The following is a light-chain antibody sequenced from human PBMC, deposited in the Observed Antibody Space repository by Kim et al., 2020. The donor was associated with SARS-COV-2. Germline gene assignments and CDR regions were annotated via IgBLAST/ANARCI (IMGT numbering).Light chain of an antibody. Sequence: QSVLTQPPSASGTPGQWVTISCSGSSANIDTNDVYWYQQLPGTAPKVLIYWSNQRPSGGPARFSGAKSGTTASLVTSGLRSDDEDDDYCSAWDASMSGRVFGGGTKLTVL. CDR3: SAWDASMSGRV. V-gene: IGLV1-47*01. CDR1: SANIDTND. CDR2: WSN. J-gene: IGLJ3*02.